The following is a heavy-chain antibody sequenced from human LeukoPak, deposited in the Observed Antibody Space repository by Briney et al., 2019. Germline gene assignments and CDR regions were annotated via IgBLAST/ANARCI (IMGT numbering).Heavy chain of an antibody. CDR3: VRELGAPAAGAFDL. D-gene: IGHD3-3*02. Sequence: GGSLRLSCAGSGFTFTSYSMNWVRQAPGKGLEWVSSMGSSGTNGHYAVSVKGRFIISRDNAKNSLFLQMNSLRAEDSALYYCVRELGAPAAGAFDLWGQGTLVTVSS. V-gene: IGHV3-21*01. CDR2: MGSSGTNG. CDR1: GFTFTSYS. J-gene: IGHJ3*01.